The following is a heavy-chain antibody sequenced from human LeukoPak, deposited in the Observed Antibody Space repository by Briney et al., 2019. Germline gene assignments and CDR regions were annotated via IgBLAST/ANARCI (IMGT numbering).Heavy chain of an antibody. Sequence: SETLSLTCTVSGGSISTYLWGWIRQPPRKGLEWIGYISDSGSTNCNPSLKSRVTISVDTSKNQFSLKLSSVTAADTAVYYCASDLGSTTSFWGQGTLVTVSS. J-gene: IGHJ4*02. CDR2: ISDSGST. D-gene: IGHD2-2*01. CDR1: GGSISTYL. V-gene: IGHV4-59*12. CDR3: ASDLGSTTSF.